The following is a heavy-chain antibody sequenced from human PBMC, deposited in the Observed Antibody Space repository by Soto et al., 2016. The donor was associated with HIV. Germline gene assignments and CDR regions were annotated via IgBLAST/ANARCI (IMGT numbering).Heavy chain of an antibody. D-gene: IGHD2-15*01. CDR1: GYTFTAYY. V-gene: IGHV1-2*02. CDR2: MNPEIGAT. CDR3: ARDNGSHLDRRVVVVAATLFD. Sequence: QVQLIQSGAEVKKPGASVKVSCKASGYTFTAYYILWVRQAPGQGLEYLGWMNPEIGATISAQTFRGRVTMTRDTSISTAYMEMSNLRSDDTAVYYCARDNGSHLDRRVVVVAATLFDWGQGTLVTVSS. J-gene: IGHJ4*02.